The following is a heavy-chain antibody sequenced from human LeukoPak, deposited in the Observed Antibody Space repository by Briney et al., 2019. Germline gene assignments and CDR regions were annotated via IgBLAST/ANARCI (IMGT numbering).Heavy chain of an antibody. CDR2: ISGSGGST. CDR3: AKGQTVAGTSDY. Sequence: GGSLRLSCAAPGFTFSSYGMSWVRQAPGKGLEWVSAISGSGGSTYYADSVEGRFTISRDNSKNTLYLQMNSLRAEDTAVYYCAKGQTVAGTSDYWGQGTLVTVSS. J-gene: IGHJ4*02. D-gene: IGHD6-19*01. V-gene: IGHV3-23*01. CDR1: GFTFSSYG.